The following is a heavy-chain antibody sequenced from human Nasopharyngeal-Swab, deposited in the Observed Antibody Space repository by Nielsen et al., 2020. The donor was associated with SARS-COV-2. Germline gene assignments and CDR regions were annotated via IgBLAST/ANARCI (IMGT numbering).Heavy chain of an antibody. D-gene: IGHD6-19*01. CDR2: ISYDGSNK. V-gene: IGHV3-30-3*01. J-gene: IGHJ4*02. CDR3: ARDLAVADPFDY. CDR1: GFTFSSYA. Sequence: RGSLRLSCAASGFTFSSYAMHWVRQAPGKGLEWVAVISYDGSNKYYADSVKGRFTISRDNSKNTLYLQMNSLRAEDTAVYYCARDLAVADPFDYWGQGTLVTVSS.